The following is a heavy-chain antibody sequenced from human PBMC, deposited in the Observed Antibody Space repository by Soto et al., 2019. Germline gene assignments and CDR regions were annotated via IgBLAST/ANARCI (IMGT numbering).Heavy chain of an antibody. CDR1: GGTFSSYP. CDR3: ARVGHITNYGMAV. D-gene: IGHD1-26*01. V-gene: IGHV1-69*01. Sequence: QVQLVQSGAEVKKPGSSVKVSCEAYGGTFSSYPINWVRQAPGQGLEWMGGIIPFFGTSNYAQKFQGRVTITADDSTSTAYMELRSLRSEDTAVYYCARVGHITNYGMAVWGQGTKVTVSS. CDR2: IIPFFGTS. J-gene: IGHJ6*02.